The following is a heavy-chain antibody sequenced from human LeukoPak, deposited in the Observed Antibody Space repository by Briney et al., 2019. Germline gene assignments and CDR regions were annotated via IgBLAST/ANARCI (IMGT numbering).Heavy chain of an antibody. J-gene: IGHJ4*02. CDR2: ISYDGSNK. CDR1: GFTFSSYG. CDR3: AKEDLEMATISSVYFDY. Sequence: GGSLRLSCAASGFTFSSYGMHWVRQAPGEGLEWVAVISYDGSNKYYADSVKGRFTISRDNSKNTLYLQMNSLRAEDTAVYYCAKEDLEMATISSVYFDYWGQGTLVTVSS. D-gene: IGHD5-24*01. V-gene: IGHV3-30*18.